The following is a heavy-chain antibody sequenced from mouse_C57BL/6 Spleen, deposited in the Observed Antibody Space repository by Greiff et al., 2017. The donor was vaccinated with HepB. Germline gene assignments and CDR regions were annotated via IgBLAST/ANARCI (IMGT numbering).Heavy chain of an antibody. V-gene: IGHV14-4*01. CDR1: GFNIKDDY. D-gene: IGHD2-1*01. CDR3: TADDGNYVYAMDY. Sequence: VQLQQSGAELVRPGASVKLSCTASGFNIKDDYMHWVKQRPEQGLEWIGWIDPENGDTEYASKFQGKATITADTSSNTAYLQLSSLTSEDTAVYYCTADDGNYVYAMDYWGQGTSVTVSS. J-gene: IGHJ4*01. CDR2: IDPENGDT.